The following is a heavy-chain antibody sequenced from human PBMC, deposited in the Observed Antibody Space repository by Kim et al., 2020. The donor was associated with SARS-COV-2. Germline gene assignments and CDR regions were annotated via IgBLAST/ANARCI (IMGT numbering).Heavy chain of an antibody. CDR3: ARLWGRSSGSFPDY. CDR2: IYYSGST. V-gene: IGHV4-39*01. CDR1: GGSISSSSYY. J-gene: IGHJ4*01. Sequence: SETLSLTCTVSGGSISSSSYYWGWIRQPPGKGLEWIGSIYYSGSTYYNPSLKSRVTISVDTSKNQFSLKLSSVTAADTAVYYCARLWGRSSGSFPDYCGQGSLVSVSS. D-gene: IGHD3-10*01.